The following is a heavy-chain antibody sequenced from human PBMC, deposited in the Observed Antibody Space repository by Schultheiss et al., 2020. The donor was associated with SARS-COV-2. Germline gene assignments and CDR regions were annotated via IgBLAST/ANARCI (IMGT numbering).Heavy chain of an antibody. D-gene: IGHD1/OR15-1a*01. J-gene: IGHJ4*02. CDR1: GGSISSGNYY. CDR3: AGEDAYNWSNFDY. V-gene: IGHV4-39*07. Sequence: SETLSLTCSVSGGSISSGNYYWGWIRQPPGKGLEWIGTIYYSGSTYYNPSLKSRVTISVDTSKNQFSLKLSSVTAADTAVYYCAGEDAYNWSNFDYWGQGTLVTVSS. CDR2: IYYSGST.